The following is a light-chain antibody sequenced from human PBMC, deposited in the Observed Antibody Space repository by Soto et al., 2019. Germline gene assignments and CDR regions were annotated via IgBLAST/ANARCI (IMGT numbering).Light chain of an antibody. CDR2: AAS. V-gene: IGKV1-39*01. J-gene: IGKJ2*01. Sequence: DIQMTQSPSSLSASVGDRVTITGRASQSISSYLNWYQQKPGKAPKLLIYAASSLQSGVPSRFSGSGSGTDFTLTINSLQPEDFATYYCQQSYSFGQGTKLEIK. CDR3: QQSYS. CDR1: QSISSY.